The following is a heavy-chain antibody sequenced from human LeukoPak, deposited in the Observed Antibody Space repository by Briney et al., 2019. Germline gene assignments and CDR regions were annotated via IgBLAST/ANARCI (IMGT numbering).Heavy chain of an antibody. CDR3: AGGTHLGYCSGGSCYRAEYFQH. V-gene: IGHV1-69*13. CDR2: IIPIFGTA. J-gene: IGHJ1*01. Sequence: ASVKVSCKASGGTFGSYAISWVRQAPGQGLEWMGGIIPIFGTANYAQKFQGRVTITADESTSTAYMELSSLRSEDTAVYYCAGGTHLGYCSGGSCYRAEYFQHWGQGTLVTVSS. CDR1: GGTFGSYA. D-gene: IGHD2-15*01.